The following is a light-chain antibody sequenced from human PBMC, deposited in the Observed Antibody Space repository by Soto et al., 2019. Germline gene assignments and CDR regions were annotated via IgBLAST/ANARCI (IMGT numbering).Light chain of an antibody. V-gene: IGKV3-11*01. CDR1: QSVNNA. J-gene: IGKJ4*01. Sequence: EIVLTQSPDTLSLSPGERATLSCRASQSVNNALAWYQQKPGQAPRLLIYDASNRATGIPARFSGSGSGTDFTLTISSLEPEDYAVYYCQHRRSWPLTFGGGTKMEIK. CDR2: DAS. CDR3: QHRRSWPLT.